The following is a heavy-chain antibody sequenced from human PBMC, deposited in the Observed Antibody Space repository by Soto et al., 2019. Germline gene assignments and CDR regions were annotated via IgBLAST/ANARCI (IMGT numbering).Heavy chain of an antibody. J-gene: IGHJ4*02. V-gene: IGHV3-74*01. Sequence: GGSLRLSCAASGFTFSSYWMHWVRQAPGKGLVWVSRINSDGSSTSYADSVKGRFTISRDNAKNTLYLQMNSLRAEDTAVYYCARGQATVAIPTNFDYWGQGTLVTVSS. CDR3: ARGQATVAIPTNFDY. CDR2: INSDGSST. D-gene: IGHD4-17*01. CDR1: GFTFSSYW.